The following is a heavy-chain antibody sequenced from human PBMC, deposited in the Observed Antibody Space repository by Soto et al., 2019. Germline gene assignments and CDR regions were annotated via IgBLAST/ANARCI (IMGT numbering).Heavy chain of an antibody. CDR2: ISAYNGNT. Sequence: QVQLVQSGAEVKKPGASVKVSCKASGYTFTSYGISWVRQAPGQGLEWMGWISAYNGNTNYAQKLQGRVTMTTDTSTSXXYMELRSLRSDDTAVYYCAREPTVWFGDSYYGMDVWGQGTTVTVSS. CDR1: GYTFTSYG. CDR3: AREPTVWFGDSYYGMDV. V-gene: IGHV1-18*01. J-gene: IGHJ6*02. D-gene: IGHD3-10*01.